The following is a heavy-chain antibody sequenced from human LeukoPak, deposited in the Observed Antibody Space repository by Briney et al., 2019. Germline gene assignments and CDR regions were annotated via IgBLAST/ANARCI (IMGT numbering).Heavy chain of an antibody. D-gene: IGHD5-12*01. CDR2: ISSSSSYI. CDR3: ARDPGGGYVFGYYYYGMDV. Sequence: GGSLRLSCAASGFTFSSYSMIWVRQAPGKGLEWVSSISSSSSYIYYADSVKGRFTISRDNAKNSLYLQMNSLRAEDTAVYYCARDPGGGYVFGYYYYGMDVWGQGTTVTVSS. CDR1: GFTFSSYS. J-gene: IGHJ6*02. V-gene: IGHV3-21*01.